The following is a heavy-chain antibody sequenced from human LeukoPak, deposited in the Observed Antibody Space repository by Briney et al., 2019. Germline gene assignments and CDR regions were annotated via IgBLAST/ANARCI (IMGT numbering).Heavy chain of an antibody. CDR1: GFTFSSYE. Sequence: GGSLRLSCAASGFTFSSYEMNWVRQAPGKGLEWASYISSSGSTIYYADSVKGRFTISRDNAKNSLYLQMNSLRAEDTAVYYCATLLWFGESTHNNWFDPWGQGTLVTVSS. CDR2: ISSSGSTI. J-gene: IGHJ5*02. D-gene: IGHD3-10*01. V-gene: IGHV3-48*03. CDR3: ATLLWFGESTHNNWFDP.